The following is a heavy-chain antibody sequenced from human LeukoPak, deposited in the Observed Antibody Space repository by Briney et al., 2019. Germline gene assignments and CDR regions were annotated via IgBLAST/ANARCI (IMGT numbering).Heavy chain of an antibody. V-gene: IGHV3-9*01. Sequence: PGGSLRLSCAASGFTFDDYAMHWVRQAPGKGLEWVSGISWNSGSIGYADSVKGRFTISRDNAKNSLYLQMNSLRAEDTALYYCAKDSHDYYDSSGYSRGFDYWGQGTLVTVSP. CDR3: AKDSHDYYDSSGYSRGFDY. CDR2: ISWNSGSI. J-gene: IGHJ4*02. D-gene: IGHD3-22*01. CDR1: GFTFDDYA.